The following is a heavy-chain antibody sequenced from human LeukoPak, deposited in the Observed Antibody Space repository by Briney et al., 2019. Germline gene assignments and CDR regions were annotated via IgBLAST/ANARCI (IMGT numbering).Heavy chain of an antibody. D-gene: IGHD3-3*01. CDR1: GFTFSSYG. CDR2: IRYDGSNK. CDR3: ATIRFLERLLNY. J-gene: IGHJ4*02. V-gene: IGHV3-30*02. Sequence: GGSLRLSCAASGFTFSSYGMHWVRQAPGKGLEWVAFIRYDGSNKYYADSVKGRFTISRDNSKNTLYLQMNSLRAEDTAVYYCATIRFLERLLNYWGQGTLVTVSS.